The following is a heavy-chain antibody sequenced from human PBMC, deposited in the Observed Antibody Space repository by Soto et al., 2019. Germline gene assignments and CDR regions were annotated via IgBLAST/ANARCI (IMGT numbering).Heavy chain of an antibody. CDR3: ARETQIQLWPRSYYGMDV. Sequence: GGSLRLSCAASGFTFSSYSMNWVRQAPGKGLEWVSYISSSSSTIYYADSVKGRFTISRDNAKNSLYLQMNSLRDEDTAVYYCARETQIQLWPRSYYGMDVWRQGTTVTVSS. J-gene: IGHJ6*02. V-gene: IGHV3-48*02. CDR1: GFTFSSYS. CDR2: ISSSSSTI. D-gene: IGHD5-18*01.